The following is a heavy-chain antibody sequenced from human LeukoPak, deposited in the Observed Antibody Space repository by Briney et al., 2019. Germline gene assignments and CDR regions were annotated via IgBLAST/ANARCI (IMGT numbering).Heavy chain of an antibody. CDR2: ISGSGGST. CDR1: GFTFSSYA. D-gene: IGHD6-19*01. J-gene: IGHJ4*02. Sequence: PGGSLRLSCAASGFTFSSYAMSWVRQAPGKGLEWVSAISGSGGSTYYADSVKGRFTISRDNSKNTLYLQMNSLRAEDTAIYYCAKGQRSIAVAGYFDYWGQGTLVTVSS. CDR3: AKGQRSIAVAGYFDY. V-gene: IGHV3-23*01.